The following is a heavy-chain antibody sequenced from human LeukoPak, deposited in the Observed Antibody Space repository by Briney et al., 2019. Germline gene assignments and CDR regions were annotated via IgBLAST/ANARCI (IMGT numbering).Heavy chain of an antibody. CDR1: GYTFTGYY. D-gene: IGHD3-10*01. Sequence: GASVKVSCKASGYTFTGYYMHWVRQAPGQGLEWMGWINPNSGGTNYAQKFQGRVTMTRDTSISTAHMELSRLRSDDTAVYYCARDLAMVRGAAYYYMDVWGKGTTVTVSS. V-gene: IGHV1-2*02. CDR2: INPNSGGT. J-gene: IGHJ6*03. CDR3: ARDLAMVRGAAYYYMDV.